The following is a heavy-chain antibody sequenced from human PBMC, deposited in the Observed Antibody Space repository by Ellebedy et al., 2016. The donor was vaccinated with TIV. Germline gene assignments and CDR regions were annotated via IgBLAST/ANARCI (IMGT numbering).Heavy chain of an antibody. V-gene: IGHV4-39*07. J-gene: IGHJ4*02. CDR1: GDSITHSSYY. CDR2: FYYSGNS. CDR3: ARGDYDTLTGDSSIGGFDS. D-gene: IGHD3-9*01. Sequence: SETLSLTCTVSGDSITHSSYYWAWIRQPPGKGLEWIGNFYYSGNSFYNPSLKSRVTISVDTSKMQFSLKLNSVTAADTAVYYCARGDYDTLTGDSSIGGFDSWGQGTLVTVSS.